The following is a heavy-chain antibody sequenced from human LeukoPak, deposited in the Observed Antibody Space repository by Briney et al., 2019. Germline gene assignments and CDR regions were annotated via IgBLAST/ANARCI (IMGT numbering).Heavy chain of an antibody. CDR3: ARLYCSGGSCYLGINSYNWFDP. CDR1: GYRFNAYW. V-gene: IGHV5-51*01. CDR2: IYPGDSDT. Sequence: GESLKISCKGSGYRFNAYWIAWVRQMPGKGLEWMGIIYPGDSDTRYCTSFQGQVTSSADESISTAYLQWSSLKASDTAMYYCARLYCSGGSCYLGINSYNWFDPWGQGTLVTVSS. J-gene: IGHJ5*02. D-gene: IGHD2-15*01.